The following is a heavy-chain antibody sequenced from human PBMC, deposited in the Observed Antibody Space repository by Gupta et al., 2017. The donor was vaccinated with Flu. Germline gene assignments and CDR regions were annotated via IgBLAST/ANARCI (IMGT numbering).Heavy chain of an antibody. CDR3: ATGGYFFDY. CDR2: IKSKYDGGTT. Sequence: EVHMVESGETWESLGGSFGFSGSPPDFTLSTSWMNWVRQAPGKGLEWVGRIKSKYDGGTTDYAAPVKGRFTISRDDSKSTVFLQMNSLETDDTGVYYCATGGYFFDYWGQGTPVTVSS. J-gene: IGHJ4*02. D-gene: IGHD3-16*01. CDR1: DFTLSTSW. V-gene: IGHV3-15*01.